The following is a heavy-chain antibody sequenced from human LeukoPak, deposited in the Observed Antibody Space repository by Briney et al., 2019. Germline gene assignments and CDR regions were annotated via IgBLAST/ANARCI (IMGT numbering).Heavy chain of an antibody. CDR1: GGTFSSYA. V-gene: IGHV1-69*13. CDR3: VLVTGIAAAGPDY. D-gene: IGHD6-13*01. CDR2: IIPTFGTA. J-gene: IGHJ4*02. Sequence: SVKVSCKASGGTFSSYAISWARQAPGQGLEWMGGIIPTFGTANYAQKFQGRVTITADESTSTAYMELSSLRSEDTAVYYCVLVTGIAAAGPDYWGQGNLVTVSS.